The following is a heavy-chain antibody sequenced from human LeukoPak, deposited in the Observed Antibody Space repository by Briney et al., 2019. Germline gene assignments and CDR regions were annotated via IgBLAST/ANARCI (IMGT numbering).Heavy chain of an antibody. CDR2: ISGSGGST. CDR3: AKSSSAVAATRLYFDY. J-gene: IGHJ4*02. CDR1: GFTFSSYA. D-gene: IGHD2-15*01. V-gene: IGHV3-23*01. Sequence: GRSLRLSCAASGFTFSSYAMSWVRQAPGKGLEWVSAISGSGGSTYYADSVKGRFTISRDNSKNTLYLQMNSLRAEDTAVYYCAKSSSAVAATRLYFDYWGQGTLVTVSS.